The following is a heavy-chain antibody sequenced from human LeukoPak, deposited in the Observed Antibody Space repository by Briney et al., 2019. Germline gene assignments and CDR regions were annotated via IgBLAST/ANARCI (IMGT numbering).Heavy chain of an antibody. D-gene: IGHD4-23*01. Sequence: SETLSLTCTVSGYSISRGYSWGWIRQPPGKGLEWIGNIYHSGSTNYSPSLKSRVTISVLTSKNRFSLKLSSVTAADTAVYYCATLTGGDDAFDIWGQGTMVTVSS. V-gene: IGHV4-38-2*02. CDR1: GYSISRGYS. J-gene: IGHJ3*02. CDR2: IYHSGST. CDR3: ATLTGGDDAFDI.